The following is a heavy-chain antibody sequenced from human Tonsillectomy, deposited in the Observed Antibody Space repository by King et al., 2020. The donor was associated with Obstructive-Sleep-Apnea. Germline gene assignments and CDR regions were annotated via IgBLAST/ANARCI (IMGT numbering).Heavy chain of an antibody. CDR1: GFSLSASGMC. D-gene: IGHD2-15*01. J-gene: IGHJ4*02. CDR2: IDWDDDT. CDR3: ARIRSVVAVVNEGFDY. Sequence: HVTLKESGPALVKPTQTLTLTCTFSGFSLSASGMCVSWIRQPPGKALEWLARIDWDDDTYYSTSLRTRLTISKDTSKNQVVLTMTNVDPVDTATYYCARIRSVVAVVNEGFDYWGQGTLVTVSS. V-gene: IGHV2-70*15.